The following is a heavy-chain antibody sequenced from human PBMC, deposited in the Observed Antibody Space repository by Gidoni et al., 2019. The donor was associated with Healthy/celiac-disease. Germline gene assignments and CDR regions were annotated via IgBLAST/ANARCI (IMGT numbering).Heavy chain of an antibody. CDR3: ARDRGLGRYYYDSSGYYYDYGMDV. Sequence: QVQLVQSGAEVKKPGSSVKVSCKASGGTFSSYAISWVRQAPGQGLEWMGGIIPIFGTANYAQKFQGRVTITADKSTSTAYMELSSLRSEDTAVYYCARDRGLGRYYYDSSGYYYDYGMDVWGQGTTVTVSS. CDR2: IIPIFGTA. D-gene: IGHD3-22*01. CDR1: GGTFSSYA. V-gene: IGHV1-69*06. J-gene: IGHJ6*02.